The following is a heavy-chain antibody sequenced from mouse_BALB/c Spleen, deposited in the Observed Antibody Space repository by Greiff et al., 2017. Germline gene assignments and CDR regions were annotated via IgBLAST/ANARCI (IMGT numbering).Heavy chain of an antibody. CDR1: GYTFTDYN. D-gene: IGHD2-4*01. V-gene: IGHV1S29*02. J-gene: IGHJ3*01. Sequence: EVQLQQSGPELVKPGASVKISCKASGYTFTDYNMHWVKQSHGKSLEWIGYIYPYNGGTGYNQKFKSKATLTVDNSSSTAYIELRSLTSEDSAVYYCARGDYDEVLFAYWGQGTLVTVSA. CDR2: IYPYNGGT. CDR3: ARGDYDEVLFAY.